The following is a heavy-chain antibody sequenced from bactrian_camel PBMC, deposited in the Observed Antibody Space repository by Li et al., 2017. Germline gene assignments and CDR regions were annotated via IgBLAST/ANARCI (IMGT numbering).Heavy chain of an antibody. V-gene: IGHV3S54*01. CDR2: MITDGGRK. J-gene: IGHJ4*01. CDR1: LISYGSH. D-gene: IGHD6*01. Sequence: HVQLVESGGGSVQTGGSLTLSCTASLISYGSHMAWFRQAPGKEREAVAAMITDGGRKYYSQPVKGRFAISLDSAKNTMYLQMNSLKPEDTAMYYCAARRTLRTCTVVPGDYSDWGQGTQVTVS. CDR3: AARRTLRTCTVVPGDYSD.